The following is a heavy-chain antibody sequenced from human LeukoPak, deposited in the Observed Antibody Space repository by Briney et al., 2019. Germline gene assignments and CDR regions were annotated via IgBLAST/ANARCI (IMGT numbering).Heavy chain of an antibody. CDR1: GFTFDDYA. D-gene: IGHD6-19*01. J-gene: IGHJ4*02. V-gene: IGHV3-9*01. CDR3: ATRAGAEYYFDY. Sequence: GRSLRLSCAASGFTFDDYAMHWVRQAPGKGLEWVSGISWNSGSIGYADSVKGRFTISRDNAKNPLYLQMNSLRAEDTALYYCATRAGAEYYFDYWGQGTLVTVSS. CDR2: ISWNSGSI.